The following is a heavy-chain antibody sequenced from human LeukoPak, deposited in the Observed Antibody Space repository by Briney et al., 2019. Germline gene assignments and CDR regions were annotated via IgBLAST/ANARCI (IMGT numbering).Heavy chain of an antibody. CDR2: IYYSGST. CDR1: GGSISSSSYY. D-gene: IGHD2-21*02. J-gene: IGHJ4*02. V-gene: IGHV4-39*07. CDR3: ARIVVVTATQFDY. Sequence: PSETLSLTCTVSGGSISSSSYYWGWIRQPPGKGLEWIGSIYYSGSTYYNPSLKSRVTISVDTSKNQSSLKLSSVTAADTAVYYCARIVVVTATQFDYWGQGTLVTVSS.